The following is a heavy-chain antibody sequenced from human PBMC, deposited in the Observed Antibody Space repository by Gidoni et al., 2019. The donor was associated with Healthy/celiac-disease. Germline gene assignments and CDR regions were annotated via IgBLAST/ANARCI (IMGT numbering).Heavy chain of an antibody. CDR1: GFTFRSST. J-gene: IGHJ4*02. Sequence: EVHLLESGGGLVQHGGSLRLSCAAYGFTFRSSTMSWVRQAPGKELEWVSSISGSGGSTYYADSVKGRFTISRDNSKNTLYLQMNGLGAEDTAVCYCANPPCDCNSAACPEDYWGQGTLVTVSS. V-gene: IGHV3-23*01. CDR2: ISGSGGST. D-gene: IGHD2-2*01. CDR3: ANPPCDCNSAACPEDY.